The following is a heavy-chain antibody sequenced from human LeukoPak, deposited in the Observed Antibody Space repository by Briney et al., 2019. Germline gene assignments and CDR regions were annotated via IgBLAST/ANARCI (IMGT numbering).Heavy chain of an antibody. J-gene: IGHJ6*03. CDR3: ARSRYSGYDYVGRYYYYYYMDV. V-gene: IGHV3-48*04. D-gene: IGHD5-12*01. Sequence: GGSLRPSWAASGFTFSSFSMNWVRQAPGKGLGGVSYISSSSSTIYYADSVKGRFTISRDNAKNSLYLQMNSLRAEDTAVYYCARSRYSGYDYVGRYYYYYYMDVWGKGTTVTVSS. CDR1: GFTFSSFS. CDR2: ISSSSSTI.